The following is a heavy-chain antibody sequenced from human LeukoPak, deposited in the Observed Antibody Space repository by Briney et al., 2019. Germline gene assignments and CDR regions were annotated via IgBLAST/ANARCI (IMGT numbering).Heavy chain of an antibody. CDR2: ISGSGGST. D-gene: IGHD3-22*01. V-gene: IGHV3-23*01. Sequence: SGGSLRLSCAASGFTFSSYAMSWVRQAPGKGLEWVSAISGSGGSTYYADSVKSRFTTSRDNSKNTLYLQMNSLRAEDTAVYYCAKVGLGYYDSSGYIPDYWGQGTLVTVSS. J-gene: IGHJ4*02. CDR3: AKVGLGYYDSSGYIPDY. CDR1: GFTFSSYA.